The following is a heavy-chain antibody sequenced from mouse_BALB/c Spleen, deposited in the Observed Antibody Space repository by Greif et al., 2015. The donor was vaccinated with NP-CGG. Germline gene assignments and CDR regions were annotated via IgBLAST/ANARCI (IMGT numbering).Heavy chain of an antibody. D-gene: IGHD3-3*01. Sequence: VQLKESGAELVKPGASVKLSCTASGFNIKDTYMHWVKQRPEQGLEWIGRIDPANGNTKYDPKFQGKATITADTSSNTAYLQLSSLTSEDTAVYYCASGLGGFAYWGQGTLVTVSA. V-gene: IGHV14-3*02. CDR1: GFNIKDTY. CDR3: ASGLGGFAY. CDR2: IDPANGNT. J-gene: IGHJ3*01.